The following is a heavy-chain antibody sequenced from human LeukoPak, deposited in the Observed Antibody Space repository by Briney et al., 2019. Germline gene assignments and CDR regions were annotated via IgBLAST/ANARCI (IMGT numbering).Heavy chain of an antibody. J-gene: IGHJ4*02. CDR3: ARGLTVYYFDY. Sequence: SETLSLTCTVSGGSISSFYWSWIRQPPGKGLEWIGRIYTSGSPNYNPSLKSRVTMSVDTSKNQFSLKMSSVTAADTAVYYCARGLTVYYFDYWGQGTLVTVSS. V-gene: IGHV4-4*07. CDR2: IYTSGSP. D-gene: IGHD4-17*01. CDR1: GGSISSFY.